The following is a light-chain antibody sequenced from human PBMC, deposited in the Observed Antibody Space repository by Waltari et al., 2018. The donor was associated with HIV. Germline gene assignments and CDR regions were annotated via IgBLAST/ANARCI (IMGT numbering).Light chain of an antibody. V-gene: IGLV3-25*03. CDR1: TWSNQY. Sequence: SYDLTQPPSVSVSPGQTARTTCSGDTWSNQYSYWYQQKSGQAPVLVIFRDIERPSGIPERFSGSRSGATVTLTISGVQAEDEADYYCQSADNSGTYVFATGTQVTVL. CDR2: RDI. CDR3: QSADNSGTYV. J-gene: IGLJ1*01.